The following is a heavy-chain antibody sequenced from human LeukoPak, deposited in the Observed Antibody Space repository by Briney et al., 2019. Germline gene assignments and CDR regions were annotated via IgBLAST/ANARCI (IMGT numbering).Heavy chain of an antibody. D-gene: IGHD6-13*01. CDR2: IYYSGST. CDR3: ARHLGYSSSWYLVRASSYYFDY. CDR1: GVSISSSSYY. Sequence: SETLSLTCTVSGVSISSSSYYWGWIRQPPGKGLEWIGSIYYSGSTYYNPSLKSRVTISVDTSKNQFSLKLSSVTAADTAVYYCARHLGYSSSWYLVRASSYYFDYWGQGTLVTVSS. V-gene: IGHV4-39*01. J-gene: IGHJ4*02.